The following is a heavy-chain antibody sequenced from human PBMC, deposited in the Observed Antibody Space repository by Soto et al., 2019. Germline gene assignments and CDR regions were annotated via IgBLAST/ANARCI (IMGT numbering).Heavy chain of an antibody. J-gene: IGHJ6*02. D-gene: IGHD6-19*01. Sequence: QVQLVQSGAEVKKPGASVKVSCKASGYTFTSYGISWVRQAPGQGLEWMGWISAYNGNTNYAQKLQGRVTMTTDTSASTAYMELRSLRSDDTAVYYCARPPRIAVAGGAEYYYGMDVWGQGTTVTFSS. CDR3: ARPPRIAVAGGAEYYYGMDV. CDR1: GYTFTSYG. CDR2: ISAYNGNT. V-gene: IGHV1-18*01.